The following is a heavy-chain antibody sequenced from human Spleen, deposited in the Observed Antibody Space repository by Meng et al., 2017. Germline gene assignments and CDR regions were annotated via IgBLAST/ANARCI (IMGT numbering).Heavy chain of an antibody. Sequence: GESPKISCQGSGYIFTKYWIGWARQMPGKGLEWMGIIYPGDSDTRYSPSFQGQVTISADKSINTAYLQWSSLKASDTAMYYCARRYYDILTGFWYYFDFWGQG. CDR1: GYIFTKYW. D-gene: IGHD3-9*01. CDR2: IYPGDSDT. J-gene: IGHJ4*02. CDR3: ARRYYDILTGFWYYFDF. V-gene: IGHV5-51*01.